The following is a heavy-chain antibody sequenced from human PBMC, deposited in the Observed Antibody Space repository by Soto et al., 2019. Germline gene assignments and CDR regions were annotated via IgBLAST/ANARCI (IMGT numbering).Heavy chain of an antibody. D-gene: IGHD3-10*01. V-gene: IGHV4-39*02. CDR2: IYYSGST. J-gene: IGHJ5*02. CDR3: ARDSTVRGVIINWFDP. Sequence: PSETLSLTCAVGGGFISGGGYSWSWIRQPPGKGLEWIGSIYYSGSTYYNPSLKSRVTISVDTSKNQFSLKLSSVTAADTAVYYCARDSTVRGVIINWFDPWGQGTLVTVSS. CDR1: GGFISGGGYS.